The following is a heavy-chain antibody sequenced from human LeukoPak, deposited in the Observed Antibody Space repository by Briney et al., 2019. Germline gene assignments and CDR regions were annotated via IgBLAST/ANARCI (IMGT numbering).Heavy chain of an antibody. Sequence: GGSLRLSCVASGFTFSSYGINWVRQAPGKGLEWISHISSSGSTIYYADFLRGRFTISRDNAKNSVYLQMNSLRAEDTAVYHCARASGVSVPAGYWGQGTLVTDPS. CDR1: GFTFSSYG. V-gene: IGHV3-48*03. D-gene: IGHD2-8*01. CDR3: ARASGVSVPAGY. J-gene: IGHJ4*02. CDR2: ISSSGSTI.